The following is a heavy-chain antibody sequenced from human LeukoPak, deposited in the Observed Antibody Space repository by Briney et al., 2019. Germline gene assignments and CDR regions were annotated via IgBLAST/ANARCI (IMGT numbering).Heavy chain of an antibody. V-gene: IGHV1-2*02. CDR3: ARDKVNRSPLDY. CDR1: GYTFTGYY. Sequence: ASVKVSCKASGYTFTGYYIHWVRQAPGQGLEWMGWINPNSGDTNYAQKFQGRVTMTRDTSISTAHMDLSRLRSDDTALYYCARDKVNRSPLDYWGQGTLVTVSS. J-gene: IGHJ4*02. CDR2: INPNSGDT. D-gene: IGHD1-14*01.